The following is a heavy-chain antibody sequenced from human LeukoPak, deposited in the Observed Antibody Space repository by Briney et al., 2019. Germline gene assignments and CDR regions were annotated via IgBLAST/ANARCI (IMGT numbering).Heavy chain of an antibody. CDR2: ISSGGNT. CDR3: TKDRRQWVVPYFDS. J-gene: IGHJ4*02. CDR1: GFTFSTYA. D-gene: IGHD6-19*01. V-gene: IGHV3-23*01. Sequence: GGSLTLSCAASGFTFSTYAMSWVRHTPGKGMEWVSGISSGGNTQYTDSVKGRFTFSRDNSKNTLHLEMDSLRAEDTAIYYCTKDRRQWVVPYFDSWGQGTVVTVSS.